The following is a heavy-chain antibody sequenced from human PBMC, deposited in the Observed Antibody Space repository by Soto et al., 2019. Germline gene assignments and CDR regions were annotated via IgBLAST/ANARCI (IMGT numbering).Heavy chain of an antibody. CDR2: INHSGST. CDR3: ARGLAKYYYYGMDV. CDR1: GGSFSGYY. V-gene: IGHV4-34*01. Sequence: PSETPSLTCAVYGGSFSGYYWSWIRQPPGKGLEWIGEINHSGSTNYNPSLKSRVTISVDTSKNQFSLKLSSVTAADTAVYYCARGLAKYYYYGMDVWGQGTTVTV. D-gene: IGHD5-12*01. J-gene: IGHJ6*02.